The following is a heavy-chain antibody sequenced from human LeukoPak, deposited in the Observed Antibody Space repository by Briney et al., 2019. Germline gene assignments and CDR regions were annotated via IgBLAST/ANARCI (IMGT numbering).Heavy chain of an antibody. Sequence: GGSLRLSCAASGFTFSDYYMSWIRQAPGKGQEWVSYISSSSSYTNYADSVKGRFTISRDNAKNSLYLQMNSLRAEDTAVYYCAAPTMVRAPWGQGTLVTVSS. V-gene: IGHV3-11*03. J-gene: IGHJ5*02. CDR2: ISSSSSYT. CDR3: AAPTMVRAP. CDR1: GFTFSDYY. D-gene: IGHD3-10*01.